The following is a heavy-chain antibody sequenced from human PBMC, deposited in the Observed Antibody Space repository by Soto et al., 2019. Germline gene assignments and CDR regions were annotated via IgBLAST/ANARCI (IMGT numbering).Heavy chain of an antibody. V-gene: IGHV1-69*13. CDR3: ARGSTSEGYSYGTRAAFDI. CDR2: IIPIFGTA. CDR1: GGTFSSYT. Sequence: SVKVSCKASGGTFSSYTISWVRQAPGQGLEWMGGIIPIFGTANYAQKFQGRVTITADESTSTAYMELSSLRSEDTAVYYCARGSTSEGYSYGTRAAFDIWGQGTMVTVSS. J-gene: IGHJ3*02. D-gene: IGHD5-18*01.